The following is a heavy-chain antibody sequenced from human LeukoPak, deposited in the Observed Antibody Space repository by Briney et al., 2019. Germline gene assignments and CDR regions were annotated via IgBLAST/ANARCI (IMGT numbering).Heavy chain of an antibody. CDR2: TNPSAGST. CDR3: ARGGLQLLAPLDY. V-gene: IGHV1-46*01. J-gene: IGHJ4*02. Sequence: GASVNVSCKASGYTFTSYYMHWVRQAPGQGLEWMGITNPSAGSTSYAQKFQGRVTMTRDTSTSTVYMELSSLRSEDTAVYYCARGGLQLLAPLDYWGQGTLVTVSS. CDR1: GYTFTSYY. D-gene: IGHD5-18*01.